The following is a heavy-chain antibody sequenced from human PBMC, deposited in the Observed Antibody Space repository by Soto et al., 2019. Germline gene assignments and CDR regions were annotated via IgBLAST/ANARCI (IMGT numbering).Heavy chain of an antibody. V-gene: IGHV1-69*01. Sequence: QVQLVQSGAEVKKPGSSVKVSCKASGGTFSSYAISWVRQAPGQGLEWMGGIIPILGAANYAQKFQGRVAITADESTNTAYMDLSSLRSEDTAVYFCARVEGRVPETMIRGFRAYYGMDVWGQGTTVTVSS. CDR3: ARVEGRVPETMIRGFRAYYGMDV. J-gene: IGHJ6*02. CDR2: IIPILGAA. D-gene: IGHD3-16*01. CDR1: GGTFSSYA.